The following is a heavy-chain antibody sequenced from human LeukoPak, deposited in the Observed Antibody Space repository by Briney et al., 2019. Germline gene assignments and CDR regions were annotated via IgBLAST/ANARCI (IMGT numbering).Heavy chain of an antibody. CDR1: GSTFTSYG. CDR2: IGAYNVNT. V-gene: IGHV1-18*01. D-gene: IGHD6-13*01. Sequence: GASVNLSCKASGSTFTSYGISWVRRAPGQGLEWMGWIGAYNVNTNYAQKLQGRVNMTTDTSTSTAYMELRSLRYDDTAVYYCARGRASSSWYYFDYWGQGTLVTVSS. J-gene: IGHJ4*02. CDR3: ARGRASSSWYYFDY.